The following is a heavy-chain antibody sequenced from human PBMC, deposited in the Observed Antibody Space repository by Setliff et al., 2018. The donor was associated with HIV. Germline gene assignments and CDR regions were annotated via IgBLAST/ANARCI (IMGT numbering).Heavy chain of an antibody. CDR3: ARGAPYGSGRHRWNS. CDR2: INHYGST. CDR1: GESFNDYY. J-gene: IGHJ4*02. D-gene: IGHD3-10*01. V-gene: IGHV4-34*01. Sequence: PSETLSLTCAVYGESFNDYYWSWIRLPPGKGLEWIGEINHYGSTYYNPSLTSRVTISVDTSKNNFSLRLTSVTAADTALYYCARGAPYGSGRHRWNSWGQGTLVTAPQ.